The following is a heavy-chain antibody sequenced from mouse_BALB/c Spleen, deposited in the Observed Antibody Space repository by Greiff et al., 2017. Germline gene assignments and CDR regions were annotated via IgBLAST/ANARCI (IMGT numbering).Heavy chain of an antibody. D-gene: IGHD1-2*01. CDR1: GFTFSSYA. J-gene: IGHJ1*01. Sequence: EVQLVESGGGLVKPGGSLKLSCAASGFTFSSYAMSWVRQTPEKRLEWVASISSGGSTYYPDSVKGRFTISRDNARNILYLQMSSLRSEETAMYYCARGRGTTAWYFDVWGAGTTVTVSS. V-gene: IGHV5-6-5*01. CDR2: ISSGGST. CDR3: ARGRGTTAWYFDV.